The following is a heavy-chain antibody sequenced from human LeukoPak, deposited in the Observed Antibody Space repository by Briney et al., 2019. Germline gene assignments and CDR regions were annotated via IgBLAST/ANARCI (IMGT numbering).Heavy chain of an antibody. J-gene: IGHJ5*02. CDR3: SKLGGTARFDP. CDR1: GFTVSSYW. Sequence: PGGSLRLSCGASGFTVSSYWMSWVRQAPGRGLEWVANIKQDGSEKDYVDSVKGRFTISRDNAKNSLYLQMTNLRAADTAIYYCSKLGGTARFDPWGQGTLVTVSS. D-gene: IGHD1-7*01. V-gene: IGHV3-7*01. CDR2: IKQDGSEK.